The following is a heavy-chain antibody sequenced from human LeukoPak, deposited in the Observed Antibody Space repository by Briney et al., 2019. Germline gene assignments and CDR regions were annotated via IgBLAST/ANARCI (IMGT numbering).Heavy chain of an antibody. CDR2: INPSDGST. CDR3: ARDQRVAGFMDV. Sequence: ASVKVSCKASGSIFTTYYMHWVRQAPGQGLEWMGVINPSDGSTNYAQRFQGRVTFTSDTSATVVYMDLSSLRSEDTAEHYCARDQRVAGFMDVWGQGTTVTVSS. J-gene: IGHJ6*02. V-gene: IGHV1-46*01. CDR1: GSIFTTYY. D-gene: IGHD6-19*01.